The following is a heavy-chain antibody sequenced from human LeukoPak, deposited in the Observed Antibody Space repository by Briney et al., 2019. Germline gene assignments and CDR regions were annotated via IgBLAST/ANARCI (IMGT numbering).Heavy chain of an antibody. Sequence: GGSLRLSCVVSGFSISNFYMTWIRQAPGKGLEWVSAISGSGGSTYYADSVKGRFTISRDNSKNTLYLQMNSLRAEDTAVYYCAKEEGLTMVRGVIIDPFDYWGQGTLVTVSS. CDR1: GFSISNFY. CDR2: ISGSGGST. CDR3: AKEEGLTMVRGVIIDPFDY. V-gene: IGHV3-23*01. D-gene: IGHD3-10*01. J-gene: IGHJ4*02.